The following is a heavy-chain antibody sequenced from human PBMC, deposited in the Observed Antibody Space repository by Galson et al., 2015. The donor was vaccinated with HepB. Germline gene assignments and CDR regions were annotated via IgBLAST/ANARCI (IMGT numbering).Heavy chain of an antibody. Sequence: SLRLSCAASGFTFSSYWMSWVRQAPGKGLEWVANIKQDGSEKYYVDSVKGRFTISRDNAKNSLYLQMNSLRAEDTAVYYCAREGYSYKEYYHYYGMDVWGQGTTVTVSS. CDR1: GFTFSSYW. D-gene: IGHD5-18*01. V-gene: IGHV3-7*01. CDR3: AREGYSYKEYYHYYGMDV. J-gene: IGHJ6*02. CDR2: IKQDGSEK.